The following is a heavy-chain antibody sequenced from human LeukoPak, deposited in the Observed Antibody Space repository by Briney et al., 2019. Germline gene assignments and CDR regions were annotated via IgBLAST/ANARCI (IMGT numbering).Heavy chain of an antibody. V-gene: IGHV3-23*01. CDR1: GFTFNTYA. J-gene: IGHJ4*02. D-gene: IGHD6-19*01. Sequence: GGSLRLSCAASGFTFNTYAMSWVRQAPGKGLDWVSTISNSGGDTYYADSVKGRFTISRDNSKNTLYLQMNSLRAEDTAVYYCARALDSLYSSGWPSAGYWGQGTLVTVSS. CDR2: ISNSGGDT. CDR3: ARALDSLYSSGWPSAGY.